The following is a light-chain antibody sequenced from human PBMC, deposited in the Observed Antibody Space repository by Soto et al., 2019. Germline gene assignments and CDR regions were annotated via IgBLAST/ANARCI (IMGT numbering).Light chain of an antibody. V-gene: IGLV1-40*01. Sequence: QSVLTQPPSVSGAPGQRVTISCTVSSSNIGEGYDVHWYQQLPGTAPKLLIYGNSNRPSGVPDRFSGSKSDTSASLAITGLQAEDEADYYCQSYDSSLSGVFGTGTKVTV. J-gene: IGLJ1*01. CDR3: QSYDSSLSGV. CDR1: SSNIGEGYD. CDR2: GNS.